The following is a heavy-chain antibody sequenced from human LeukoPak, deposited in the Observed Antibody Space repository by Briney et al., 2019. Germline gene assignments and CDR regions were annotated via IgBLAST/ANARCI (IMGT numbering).Heavy chain of an antibody. V-gene: IGHV3-30-3*02. CDR3: ARGLNYYDSSGIYYFDY. CDR2: ISCDGSNK. J-gene: IGHJ4*02. Sequence: GGSLRLSCAASGFTFSSYAMHWVRQAPGKGLEWVAVISCDGSNKYYADSVKGRFTISRDNSKNTLYLQMNSLRAEDTAVYYCARGLNYYDSSGIYYFDYWGQGTLVTVSS. CDR1: GFTFSSYA. D-gene: IGHD3-22*01.